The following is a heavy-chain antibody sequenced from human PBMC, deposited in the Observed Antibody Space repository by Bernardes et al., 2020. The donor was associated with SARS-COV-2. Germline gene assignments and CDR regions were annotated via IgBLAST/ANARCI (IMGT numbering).Heavy chain of an antibody. J-gene: IGHJ5*02. D-gene: IGHD5-18*01. CDR3: ARGTWIALWLGRKWFD. Sequence: SETLSLTCSVSGASIRSGGYYWSWIPQPPGKGLEWIGYIYYNGNTYYNPSLKRRATISLDTSNNQFSLKLGSVTAADTAVYYCARGTWIALWLGRKWFD. CDR2: IYYNGNT. V-gene: IGHV4-31*03. CDR1: GASIRSGGYY.